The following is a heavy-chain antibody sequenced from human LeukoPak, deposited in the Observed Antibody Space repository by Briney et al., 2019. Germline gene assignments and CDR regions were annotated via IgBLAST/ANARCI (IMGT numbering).Heavy chain of an antibody. V-gene: IGHV3-7*01. Sequence: GGSLRLSCAASGFTFSSYWMSWVRQAPGKGLEWVANIKQDGSEKYYVDSVKGRFTISRDNAKNSLYLQMNSLRAEDTAVYYCARGQAAAGTLWFDPWGQGTLVTASS. CDR2: IKQDGSEK. CDR3: ARGQAAAGTLWFDP. D-gene: IGHD6-13*01. J-gene: IGHJ5*02. CDR1: GFTFSSYW.